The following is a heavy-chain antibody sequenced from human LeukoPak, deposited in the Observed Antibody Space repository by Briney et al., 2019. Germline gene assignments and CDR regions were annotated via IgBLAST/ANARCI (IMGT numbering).Heavy chain of an antibody. CDR3: AKECCSGGTCYGYFQN. J-gene: IGHJ1*01. D-gene: IGHD2-15*01. Sequence: QTGGSLRLSCAASGFTFSSFGMHWVRQAPGKGLEWVAFIRYDGSNKYYTDSVKGRFTVSRDNSKNTLYLQMNSLRAEDTAVYYCAKECCSGGTCYGYFQNWGQGTLVTVSS. V-gene: IGHV3-30*02. CDR2: IRYDGSNK. CDR1: GFTFSSFG.